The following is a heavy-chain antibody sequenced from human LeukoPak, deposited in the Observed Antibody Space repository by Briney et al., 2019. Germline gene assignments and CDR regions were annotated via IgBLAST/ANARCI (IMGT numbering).Heavy chain of an antibody. V-gene: IGHV3-30*04. J-gene: IGHJ4*02. CDR1: GFTFSSYA. CDR3: ARGRHLPDY. D-gene: IGHD3-3*02. Sequence: PGGSLRLSCAASGFTFSSYAMHWVRQAPGKGLEWVAVISYDGSNKYYADSVKGRFTISRDNSKNTLYLQMNSLRAEDTAVYYCARGRHLPDYWGQGTLVTVSS. CDR2: ISYDGSNK.